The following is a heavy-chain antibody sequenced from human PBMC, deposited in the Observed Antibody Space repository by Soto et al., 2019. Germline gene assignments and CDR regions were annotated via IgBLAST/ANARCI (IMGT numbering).Heavy chain of an antibody. D-gene: IGHD3-3*01. V-gene: IGHV1-69*01. CDR1: ADSFSSYG. CDR2: IIPIFGTT. J-gene: IGHJ4*02. CDR3: ARVFPDGWVEPGVVRGYLDT. Sequence: QVQRVQSGAEVKEPGSAVKVSCKAPADSFSSYGISWVRQAPGQGLEWMGGIIPIFGTTNYAEKFQGRVTITADESTNTAYMELRSLRSEDTALYYCARVFPDGWVEPGVVRGYLDTWGRGTLVTVSS.